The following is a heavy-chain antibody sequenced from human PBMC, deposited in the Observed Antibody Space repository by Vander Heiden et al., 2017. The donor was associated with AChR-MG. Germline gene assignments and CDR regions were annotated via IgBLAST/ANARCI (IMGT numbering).Heavy chain of an antibody. V-gene: IGHV3-30*18. Sequence: QVQLVESGGGVVQPGRSLRLSCAASGFPFSSYGMHWVRPAPGKGLEWVAVISYDGSNKFYADSVKGRFTISRDNSKNTLYLQMNSLRAEDTAVYYCAKAADYDFWSGYWAFDSWGQGTLVTVSS. CDR1: GFPFSSYG. CDR3: AKAADYDFWSGYWAFDS. CDR2: ISYDGSNK. D-gene: IGHD3-3*01. J-gene: IGHJ4*02.